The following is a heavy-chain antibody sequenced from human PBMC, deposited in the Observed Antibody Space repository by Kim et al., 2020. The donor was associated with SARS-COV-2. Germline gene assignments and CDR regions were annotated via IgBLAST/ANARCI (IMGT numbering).Heavy chain of an antibody. CDR2: INTNTGNP. CDR3: AREGPYYYGSGSYYKNNWFDP. D-gene: IGHD3-10*01. V-gene: IGHV7-4-1*02. Sequence: ASVKVSCKASGYTFTSYAMNWVRQAPGQGLEWMGWINTNTGNPTYAQGFTGRFVFSLDTSVSTAYLQISSLKAEDTAVYYCAREGPYYYGSGSYYKNNWFDPWGQGTLVTVSS. J-gene: IGHJ5*02. CDR1: GYTFTSYA.